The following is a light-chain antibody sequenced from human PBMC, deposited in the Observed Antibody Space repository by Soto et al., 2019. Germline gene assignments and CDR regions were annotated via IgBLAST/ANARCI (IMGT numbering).Light chain of an antibody. J-gene: IGKJ1*01. CDR3: QQYNNWPRT. V-gene: IGKV3-15*01. Sequence: IAMTQSPATLSVSPGERATLSCRASQSVSRNLAWYQQKPGQAPRLLIYGASTRATGIPARFSGSGSGTEFTLTISSLQSEDFAFYYCQQYNNWPRTFGQGTKVDI. CDR1: QSVSRN. CDR2: GAS.